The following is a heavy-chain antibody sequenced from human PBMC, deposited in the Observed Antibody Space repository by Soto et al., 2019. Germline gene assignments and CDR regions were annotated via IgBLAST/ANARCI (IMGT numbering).Heavy chain of an antibody. CDR1: GGSISSSSYY. D-gene: IGHD3-10*01. CDR3: SRDGSSGSYYPPLYYYGMDV. J-gene: IGHJ6*02. V-gene: IGHV4-39*07. CDR2: IYYSGST. Sequence: SETLSLTCTVSGGSISSSSYYWGWIRQPPGKGLEWIGSIYYSGSTYYNPSLKSRVTISVDTSKNQFSLKLSSVTAADTAVYYCSRDGSSGSYYPPLYYYGMDVWGQGTTVTVSS.